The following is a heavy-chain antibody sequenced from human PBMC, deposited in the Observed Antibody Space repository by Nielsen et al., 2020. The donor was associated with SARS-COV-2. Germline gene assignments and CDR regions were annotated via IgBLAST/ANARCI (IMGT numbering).Heavy chain of an antibody. J-gene: IGHJ6*02. Sequence: GGSLRLSCAASGLIFSSSWMVWVRQVAGRGLEWVAIVSRDGSDTFYVDSVKGRFTISRDNVKNSLYLQLSSLSAEDTAVYYCAGSPFHRSSWYGMDVWGQGTTVTVSS. CDR3: AGSPFHRSSWYGMDV. V-gene: IGHV3-7*01. CDR2: VSRDGSDT. D-gene: IGHD6-13*01. CDR1: GLIFSSSW.